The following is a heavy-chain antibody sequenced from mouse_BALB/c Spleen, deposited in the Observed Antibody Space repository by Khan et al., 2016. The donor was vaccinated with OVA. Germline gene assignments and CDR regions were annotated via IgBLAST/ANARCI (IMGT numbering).Heavy chain of an antibody. D-gene: IGHD2-10*01. CDR3: ARQPYYHYYIMDY. Sequence: VQLQESGPGLVAPSQSLSITCTISGFSLTNYGVHWVRQPPGKGLEWLVVIWSDGSTTYDSALKSRLTISKDNSKSQVFLKMVSLQTDDTAMYYCARQPYYHYYIMDYWGQGTSVTVSS. J-gene: IGHJ4*01. CDR2: IWSDGST. V-gene: IGHV2-6-1*01. CDR1: GFSLTNYG.